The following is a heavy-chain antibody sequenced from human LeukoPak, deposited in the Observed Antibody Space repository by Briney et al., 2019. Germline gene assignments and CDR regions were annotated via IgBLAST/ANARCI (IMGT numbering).Heavy chain of an antibody. Sequence: PGGSLRLSCAASGFTFSSYAMHWVRQAPGNGLEWVAVISHDGVNEYYADSVKGRFAISRDNSKNTLYLQLNTQRADDTAVYYCARGVGAPWYFDLWGRGTLVAVSS. CDR3: ARGVGAPWYFDL. J-gene: IGHJ2*01. V-gene: IGHV3-30*09. CDR2: ISHDGVNE. D-gene: IGHD3-16*01. CDR1: GFTFSSYA.